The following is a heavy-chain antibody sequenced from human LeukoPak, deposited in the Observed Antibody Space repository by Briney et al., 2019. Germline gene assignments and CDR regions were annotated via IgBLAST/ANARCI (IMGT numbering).Heavy chain of an antibody. CDR3: ARDPAVAGQYDS. CDR2: INPNSGGT. V-gene: IGHV1-2*06. D-gene: IGHD6-19*01. J-gene: IGHJ4*02. CDR1: GYTFTGYY. Sequence: GASVKVSCKASGYTFTGYYLYWVRQAPGQGLEWMGRINPNSGGTNYAQKFQGRVTMTGDTSITTGYMELSRLRSDDTAVYYCARDPAVAGQYDSWGQGTLVTVSS.